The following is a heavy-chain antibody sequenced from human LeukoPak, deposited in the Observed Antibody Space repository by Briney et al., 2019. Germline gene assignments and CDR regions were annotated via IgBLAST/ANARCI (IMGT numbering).Heavy chain of an antibody. D-gene: IGHD6-13*01. Sequence: KPGGSLRLSCAASGFTFSSYSMNWVRQAPGKGLEWISYISETSSFMYYADSVKGRFTISRDNSKNTVSLQMNSLRAEDTAVYYCAKSSSSNWYFYFDYWGQGTLVTVSS. J-gene: IGHJ4*02. CDR1: GFTFSSYS. CDR3: AKSSSSNWYFYFDY. V-gene: IGHV3-21*05. CDR2: ISETSSFM.